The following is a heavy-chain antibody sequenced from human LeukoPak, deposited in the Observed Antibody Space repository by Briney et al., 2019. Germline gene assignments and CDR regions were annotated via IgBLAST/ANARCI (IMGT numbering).Heavy chain of an antibody. CDR2: INPNSGGT. J-gene: IGHJ4*02. CDR1: GYTFTGYY. CDR3: ATDPHSSSWYYY. Sequence: ASVTVSCKASGYTFTGYYMHWVRQAPGQGREWMGWINPNSGGTNYAQKFQGRVTMTEDTSTDTAYMELSSLRSEDTAVYYCATDPHSSSWYYYWGQGTLVTVSS. V-gene: IGHV1-2*02. D-gene: IGHD6-13*01.